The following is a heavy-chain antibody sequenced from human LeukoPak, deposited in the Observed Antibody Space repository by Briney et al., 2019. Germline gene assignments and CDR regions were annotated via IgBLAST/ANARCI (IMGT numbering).Heavy chain of an antibody. V-gene: IGHV3-7*01. Sequence: GGSLRLSCVGSGFTFSDYWMSWVRQAPGKGLEWVANIEQDGSEKDYVGALKGRFTISRGNAKNSLYLQMNSLRAEDTAVYYCARWLELMRNFDWWGQGTLVTVSS. CDR3: ARWLELMRNFDW. J-gene: IGHJ4*02. CDR1: GFTFSDYW. CDR2: IEQDGSEK. D-gene: IGHD5-24*01.